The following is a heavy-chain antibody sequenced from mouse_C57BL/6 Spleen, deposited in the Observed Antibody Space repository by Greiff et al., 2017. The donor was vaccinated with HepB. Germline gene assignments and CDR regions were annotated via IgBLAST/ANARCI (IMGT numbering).Heavy chain of an antibody. V-gene: IGHV1-72*01. CDR2: IDPNSGGT. CDR1: GYTFTSYW. CDR3: ARGIYYDYYYYAMDY. J-gene: IGHJ4*01. D-gene: IGHD2-4*01. Sequence: QVQLQQPGAELVKPGASVKLSCKASGYTFTSYWMHWVKQRPGRGLEWIGRIDPNSGGTKYNEKFKSKATLTVDKPSSTAYMQLSSLTSEDSAVYYCARGIYYDYYYYAMDYWGQGTPVTVSS.